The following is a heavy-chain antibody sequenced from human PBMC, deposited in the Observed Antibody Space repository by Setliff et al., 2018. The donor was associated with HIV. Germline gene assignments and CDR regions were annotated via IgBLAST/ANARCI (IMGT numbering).Heavy chain of an antibody. Sequence: SETLSLTCSVSGGSISSRTYYWGWIRQPPGKGLEWIGYIYHTGSVYYNPSLNGRVTMSVDTSASTAYMELSSLRSEDTAVYYCARDPEAQIVVVPAYMDVWGKGTTVTVSS. CDR3: ARDPEAQIVVVPAYMDV. V-gene: IGHV4-39*02. CDR1: GGSISSRTYY. D-gene: IGHD2-2*01. J-gene: IGHJ6*03. CDR2: IYHTGSV.